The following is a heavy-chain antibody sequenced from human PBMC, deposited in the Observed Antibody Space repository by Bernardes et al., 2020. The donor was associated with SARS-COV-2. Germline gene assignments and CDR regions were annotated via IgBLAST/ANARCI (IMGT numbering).Heavy chain of an antibody. CDR1: GFTFSDYY. J-gene: IGHJ4*02. V-gene: IGHV3-11*05. Sequence: GGSLRLSCAASGFTFSDYYMSWIRQAPGKGLEWVSYISSSSYTNYADSVKGRFTISRDNAKNSLYLQMNSLRAEDTAVYYCARDPLADYGDYAIWFDYWGQGTLVTVSS. CDR2: ISSSSYT. CDR3: ARDPLADYGDYAIWFDY. D-gene: IGHD4-17*01.